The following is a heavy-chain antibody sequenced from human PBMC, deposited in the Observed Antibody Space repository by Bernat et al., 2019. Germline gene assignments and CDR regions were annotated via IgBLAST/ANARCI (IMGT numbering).Heavy chain of an antibody. CDR2: INWNCGST. V-gene: IGHV3-20*04. CDR1: GFTFDDYG. D-gene: IGHD6-13*01. CDR3: AREEAAPIDY. Sequence: EVQLVESGGGVVRPGGSLRLSCAASGFTFDDYGMSWVSQAPGKGLEWVSGINWNCGSTGYADSVKGRFTSSKDNAQNSLYLQMNSLRAEDTALYYCAREEAAPIDYWGQGTLVTVSS. J-gene: IGHJ4*02.